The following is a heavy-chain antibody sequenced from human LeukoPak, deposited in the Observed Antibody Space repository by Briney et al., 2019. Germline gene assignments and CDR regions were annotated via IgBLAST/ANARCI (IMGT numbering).Heavy chain of an antibody. V-gene: IGHV1-2*06. D-gene: IGHD6-19*01. CDR3: AREASGWAVDY. J-gene: IGHJ4*02. CDR2: LNPSSGGT. Sequence: MXWVRQAPGQGLEWMGRLNPSSGGTNFAQRFQGRVTITRDTSINTAYMELSRLTSDDTAVYYCAREASGWAVDYWGQGTLVTVSS.